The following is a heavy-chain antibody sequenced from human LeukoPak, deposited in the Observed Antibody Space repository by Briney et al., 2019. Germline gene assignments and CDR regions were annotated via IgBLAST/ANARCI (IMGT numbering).Heavy chain of an antibody. CDR2: ISYDGSNK. CDR3: AKDQGITIFGVVPRGGFDY. D-gene: IGHD3-3*01. J-gene: IGHJ4*02. Sequence: GGSLRLSCAASGFTFSSYGMHWVRQAPGKGLEWVAVISYDGSNKYYADSVKGRFTISRDNSKNTLYLQMNSLRAEDTAVYYCAKDQGITIFGVVPRGGFDYWGQGTLVTVSS. V-gene: IGHV3-30*18. CDR1: GFTFSSYG.